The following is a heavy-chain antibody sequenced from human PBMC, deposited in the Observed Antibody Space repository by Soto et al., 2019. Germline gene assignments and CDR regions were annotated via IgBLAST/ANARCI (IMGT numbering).Heavy chain of an antibody. D-gene: IGHD3-10*01. Sequence: SETLSLTCAVYGGSFSGYYWGWIRQPPGKGLEWIGEINHSGSTNYNPSLKSRVTISVDTSKNQFSLKLSSVTAADTAVYYCARVEWFGELLSGYYYYYMDVWGKGTTVTVSS. CDR1: GGSFSGYY. J-gene: IGHJ6*03. CDR2: INHSGST. CDR3: ARVEWFGELLSGYYYYYMDV. V-gene: IGHV4-34*01.